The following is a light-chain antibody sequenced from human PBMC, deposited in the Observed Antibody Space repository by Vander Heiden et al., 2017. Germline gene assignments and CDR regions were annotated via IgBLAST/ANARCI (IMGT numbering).Light chain of an antibody. V-gene: IGLV1-44*01. Sequence: QSVLTQPPSASGTPGQRVTIPCSGSSSTIGSNTVNWYQQLPGTAPKLLIYSNNQRPSGVPDRFSGSKSGTSASLAISGRQSEDEADYYCAAWDDSLNVYVFGTGTKVTVL. CDR3: AAWDDSLNVYV. CDR2: SNN. CDR1: SSTIGSNT. J-gene: IGLJ1*01.